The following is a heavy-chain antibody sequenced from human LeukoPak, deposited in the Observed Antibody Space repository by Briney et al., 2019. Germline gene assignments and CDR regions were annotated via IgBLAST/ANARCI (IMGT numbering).Heavy chain of an antibody. V-gene: IGHV4-31*03. CDR3: ARHPAYCGGDCRTYYFDY. CDR2: IYYSGST. CDR1: GGSISSGGYY. D-gene: IGHD2-21*01. Sequence: SQTLSLTCTVSGGSISSGGYYWSWIRQHPGKGLEWIGYIYYSGSTYYNPSLKSRVTISIDTSKNQFTLRLRSVTAADTAVYYCARHPAYCGGDCRTYYFDYWGQGSLVTVSS. J-gene: IGHJ4*02.